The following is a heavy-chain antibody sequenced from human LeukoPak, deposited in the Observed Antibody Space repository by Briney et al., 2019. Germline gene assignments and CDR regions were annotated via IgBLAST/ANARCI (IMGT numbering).Heavy chain of an antibody. J-gene: IGHJ4*02. D-gene: IGHD5-24*01. Sequence: SETLSLTCAVYGGSFSGYYWSWVRQPPGKGLGWVGEINHSGSTNYNPSLKSRVTSSVDTYKNQFSLILSSVTAADTAVYYCARGGWLPRWGQGTLVTVSS. CDR2: INHSGST. V-gene: IGHV4-34*01. CDR3: ARGGWLPR. CDR1: GGSFSGYY.